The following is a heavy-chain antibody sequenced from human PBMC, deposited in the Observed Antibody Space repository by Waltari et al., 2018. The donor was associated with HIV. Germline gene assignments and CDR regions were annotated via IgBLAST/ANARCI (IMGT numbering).Heavy chain of an antibody. D-gene: IGHD2-2*01. J-gene: IGHJ2*01. V-gene: IGHV3-9*01. CDR2: ISWNSGSI. CDR3: AKTGGSMPYCSSTSCLDWYFDL. Sequence: VRQAPGKGLEWVSGISWNSGSIGYADSVKGRFTISRDNAKNSLYLQMNSLRAEDTALYYCAKTGGSMPYCSSTSCLDWYFDLWGRGTLVTVSS.